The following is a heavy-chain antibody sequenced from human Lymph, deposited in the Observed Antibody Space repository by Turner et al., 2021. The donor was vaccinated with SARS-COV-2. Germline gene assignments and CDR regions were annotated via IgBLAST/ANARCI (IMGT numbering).Heavy chain of an antibody. D-gene: IGHD2-15*01. Sequence: QVQLVQSVAVVTKPGPSVKVSCMASGGTFCSYSITWVRQAPGQELQLMGRNIPSLGISNYEQRIQGKVTITADESTCIAYMEQSSLRTEDTAVYYCARDFCPVIVVDVAAKADNWFDAWGQGTLVTVSS. CDR1: GGTFCSYS. CDR3: ARDFCPVIVVDVAAKADNWFDA. J-gene: IGHJ5*02. V-gene: IGHV1-69*04. CDR2: NIPSLGIS.